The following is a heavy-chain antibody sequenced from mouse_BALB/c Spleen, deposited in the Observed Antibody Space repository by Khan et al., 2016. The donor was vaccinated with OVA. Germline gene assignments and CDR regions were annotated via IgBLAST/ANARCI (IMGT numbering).Heavy chain of an antibody. D-gene: IGHD2-10*01. CDR1: GFSLTGYG. CDR3: ARAYYANYREAMEY. V-gene: IGHV2-6-7*01. CDR2: IWGDGST. Sequence: QVQLKESGPGPVAPSQSLSITCTVSGFSLTGYGVNWVRQPPGKGLEWLGMIWGDGSTDYNSALKSRLSISKDNSKSQVFLKMNSLQTDDTARYYCARAYYANYREAMEYWGQGTSVTVSS. J-gene: IGHJ4*01.